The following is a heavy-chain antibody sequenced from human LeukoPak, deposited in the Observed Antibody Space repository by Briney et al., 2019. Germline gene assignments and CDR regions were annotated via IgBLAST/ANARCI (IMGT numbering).Heavy chain of an antibody. Sequence: ASVKVSCKASGYTFTSYAMHWVRQAPGQRLEWMGWINAGNGNTKYSQKFQGRVTITRDTSASTAYMELSSLRSEDTAVYYCARNSGYDMGGDHWGQGTLVTVSS. D-gene: IGHD5-12*01. J-gene: IGHJ4*02. CDR2: INAGNGNT. CDR1: GYTFTSYA. V-gene: IGHV1-3*01. CDR3: ARNSGYDMGGDH.